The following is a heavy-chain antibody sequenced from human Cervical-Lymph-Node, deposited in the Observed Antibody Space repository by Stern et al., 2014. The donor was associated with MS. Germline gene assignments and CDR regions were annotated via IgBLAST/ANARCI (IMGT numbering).Heavy chain of an antibody. J-gene: IGHJ4*02. CDR3: ARVSYDFWSGYYVFDY. Sequence: QLQLQESGPGLVKPSQTLSLTCTVSGGSISSGGYYWSWIRQHPGKGLEWIGYIYYSGSTYYNPSLKSRVTISVDTSKNQFSLKLSSVTAADTAVYYWARVSYDFWSGYYVFDYWGQGTLVTVSS. CDR1: GGSISSGGYY. CDR2: IYYSGST. V-gene: IGHV4-31*03. D-gene: IGHD3-3*01.